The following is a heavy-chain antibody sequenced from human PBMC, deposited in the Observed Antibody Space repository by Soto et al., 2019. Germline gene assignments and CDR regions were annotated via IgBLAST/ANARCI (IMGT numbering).Heavy chain of an antibody. CDR3: AKGHCSGGSCYSGGAFDI. CDR2: ISWNSGSI. Sequence: EVQLVESGGGLVQPGRSLRLSCAASGFTFDDYAMHWVRQAPGKGLEWVSGISWNSGSIGYADSVKGRFTISRDNAKNSLYLQMNSLRAEDTALYYGAKGHCSGGSCYSGGAFDIWGQGTMVTVSS. CDR1: GFTFDDYA. V-gene: IGHV3-9*01. J-gene: IGHJ3*02. D-gene: IGHD2-15*01.